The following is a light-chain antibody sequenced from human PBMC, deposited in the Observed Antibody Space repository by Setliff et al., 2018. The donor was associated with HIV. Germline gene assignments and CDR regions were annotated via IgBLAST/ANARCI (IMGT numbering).Light chain of an antibody. Sequence: QSALTQSASVSGSPGQSITISCTVTSSDVGSFNLVSWYQQHPGKAPKLMIYEGSKRPSGVSNRFSGSKSGNTASLTISGLQAEDEADYYCCSYAGSTTFYVFGTGTKVTVL. CDR1: SSDVGSFNL. CDR3: CSYAGSTTFYV. CDR2: EGS. J-gene: IGLJ1*01. V-gene: IGLV2-23*01.